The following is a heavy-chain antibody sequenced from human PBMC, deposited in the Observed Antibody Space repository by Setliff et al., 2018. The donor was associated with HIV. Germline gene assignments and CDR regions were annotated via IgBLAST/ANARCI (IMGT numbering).Heavy chain of an antibody. D-gene: IGHD6-13*01. V-gene: IGHV3-23*01. CDR3: ARVQQQLLQEDDYFDY. CDR2: ISTSGGAA. CDR1: GFTFSTYP. J-gene: IGHJ4*02. Sequence: GSLRLSCAASGFTFSTYPMSWVRQAPGKGLEWVSGISTSGGAADYADSVKGRFTISRDNSRNTLYLQMNSLRPEDTAVYYCARVQQQLLQEDDYFDYWGQGTLVTVSS.